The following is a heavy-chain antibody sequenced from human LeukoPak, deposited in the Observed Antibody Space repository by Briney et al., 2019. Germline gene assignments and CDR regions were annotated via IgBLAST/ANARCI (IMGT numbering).Heavy chain of an antibody. V-gene: IGHV3-66*02. CDR3: ARGAGVSHYYYYAMDI. CDR1: TFTVIDHY. CDR2: IYPGGST. J-gene: IGHJ6*02. D-gene: IGHD2-21*01. Sequence: GGSLRLSCAASTFTVIDHYMTWVRQAPGRGLEWVAAIYPGGSTYYADPVKGRFTITRDKSKNTLYLQMNTLGAEETAVYYCARGAGVSHYYYYAMDIWGQGTTVTVSS.